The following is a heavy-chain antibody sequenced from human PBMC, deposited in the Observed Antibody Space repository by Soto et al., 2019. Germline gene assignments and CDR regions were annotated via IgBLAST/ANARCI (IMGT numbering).Heavy chain of an antibody. CDR3: ATSPGDND. V-gene: IGHV4-34*01. CDR1: GGSFSGYY. D-gene: IGHD3-16*01. Sequence: SETLSLTCAVYGGSFSGYYWSGIRQPQGMGRDWIGKINHSGSTNYNPSPMSRVTISVDTSKNQCSLNLSSVTAADTAVYSCATSPGDNDWGQGTLVTVSS. J-gene: IGHJ4*02. CDR2: INHSGST.